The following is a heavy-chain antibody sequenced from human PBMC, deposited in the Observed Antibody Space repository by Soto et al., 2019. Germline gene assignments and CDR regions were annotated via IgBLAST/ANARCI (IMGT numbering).Heavy chain of an antibody. J-gene: IGHJ6*02. CDR1: GYSFTSYW. CDR3: ARRGGQQKTAYYYYYYGMDV. D-gene: IGHD6-13*01. CDR2: IYPGDSDT. Sequence: PGESLKISCKGSGYSFTSYWIGWVRQMPGKGLEWMGIIYPGDSDTRYSPSFQGQVTISADKSISTAYLQWSSLKASDTAMYYWARRGGQQKTAYYYYYYGMDVWGQGTTVTVSS. V-gene: IGHV5-51*01.